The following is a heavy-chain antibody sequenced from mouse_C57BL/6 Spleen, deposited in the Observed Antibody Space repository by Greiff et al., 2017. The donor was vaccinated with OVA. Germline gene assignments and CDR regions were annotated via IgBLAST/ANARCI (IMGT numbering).Heavy chain of an antibody. CDR2: IYIGNGYT. J-gene: IGHJ1*03. V-gene: IGHV1-58*01. Sequence: EVKLQQSGAELVRPGSSVKMSCKTSGYTFTSYGINWVKQRPGQGLEWIGYIYIGNGYTEYNEKFKGKATLTSDTSSSTAYMQLSSLTSEDSAIYFCARSEDYYGSSYRYFDVWGTGTTVTVSS. D-gene: IGHD1-1*01. CDR3: ARSEDYYGSSYRYFDV. CDR1: GYTFTSYG.